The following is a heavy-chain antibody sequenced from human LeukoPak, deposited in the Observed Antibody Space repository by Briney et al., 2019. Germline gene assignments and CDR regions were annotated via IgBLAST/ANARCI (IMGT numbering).Heavy chain of an antibody. D-gene: IGHD4-17*01. CDR2: ISAYNGNT. J-gene: IGHJ3*02. V-gene: IGHV1-18*01. Sequence: GASVKVSCKASGYTFTSYGISWVRQAPGQGLEWMGWISAYNGNTNYAQKLQGRVTMTTDTSTSTAYMELRSLRSDDTAVYYCAREDYGDYAGAFDIWGQGTMVTVSS. CDR1: GYTFTSYG. CDR3: AREDYGDYAGAFDI.